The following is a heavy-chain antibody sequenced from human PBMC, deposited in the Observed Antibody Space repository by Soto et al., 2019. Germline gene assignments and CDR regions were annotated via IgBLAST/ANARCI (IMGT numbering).Heavy chain of an antibody. CDR1: GFTFSSYD. Sequence: EVQLVESGGGLVQPGGSLRLSCAASGFTFSSYDMHWVRQATGKGLEWVSAIGTAGDTYYPGSVKGRFTISRENAKNSLYLQMNSLRAGDTAVYYCARAFQVEYSSSSFNYGMDVWGQGTTVTVSS. D-gene: IGHD6-6*01. CDR3: ARAFQVEYSSSSFNYGMDV. CDR2: IGTAGDT. V-gene: IGHV3-13*01. J-gene: IGHJ6*02.